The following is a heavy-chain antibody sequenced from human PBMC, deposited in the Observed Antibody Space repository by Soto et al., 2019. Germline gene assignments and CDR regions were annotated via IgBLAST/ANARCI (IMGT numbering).Heavy chain of an antibody. D-gene: IGHD1-1*01. CDR3: ASPLAPHRYNTRRDLVEI. Sequence: SSVKVSCKASGGTFSSYAISWVRQAPGQGLEWMGGIIPIFGTANYAQKFQGRVTITADESTSTAYMELSSLRSEDTAVYYCASPLAPHRYNTRRDLVEICGQRSMVTVS. V-gene: IGHV1-69*13. CDR2: IIPIFGTA. CDR1: GGTFSSYA. J-gene: IGHJ3*02.